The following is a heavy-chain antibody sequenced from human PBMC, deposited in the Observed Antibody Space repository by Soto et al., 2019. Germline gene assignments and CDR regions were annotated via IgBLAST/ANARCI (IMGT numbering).Heavy chain of an antibody. Sequence: ASVQISCKASGYSFTGHYIHWVRQAPQQAPEWMGEIGPESGATRYAQKFQGRVTMTMDTSITTVYMELNNLRPDDTAIYYCGRGRSGQIVVFYWGQGTPGTVS. V-gene: IGHV1-2*02. CDR1: GYSFTGHY. CDR2: IGPESGAT. J-gene: IGHJ4*02. CDR3: GRGRSGQIVVFY. D-gene: IGHD1-26*01.